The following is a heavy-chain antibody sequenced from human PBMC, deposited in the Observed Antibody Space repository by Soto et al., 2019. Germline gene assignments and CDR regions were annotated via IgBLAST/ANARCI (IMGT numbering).Heavy chain of an antibody. CDR2: IHYSGST. D-gene: IGHD3-22*01. CDR1: GDSVTISDYY. J-gene: IGHJ4*02. V-gene: IGHV4-39*01. Sequence: QLQLQESGPGLVKPSETLSLTCTVSGDSVTISDYYWGWIRQPPGKGLEWIGSIHYSGSTYYNPSLQSRVTISADTSKKQFSLKLTSVTAADAAVYYCAAHDSGGYYAEYWGQGTLVTVSA. CDR3: AAHDSGGYYAEY.